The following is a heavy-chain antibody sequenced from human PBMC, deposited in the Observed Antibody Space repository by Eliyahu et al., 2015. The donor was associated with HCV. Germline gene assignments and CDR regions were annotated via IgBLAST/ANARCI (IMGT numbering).Heavy chain of an antibody. CDR2: INTNTGNP. J-gene: IGHJ2*01. Sequence: LEWMGWINTNTGNPKYAQGFTGRFVFSLDTSVNTAYLQINSLEAEDTAVYYCARGGYFDLWGRGTLVTVSS. CDR3: ARGGYFDL. V-gene: IGHV7-4-1*02.